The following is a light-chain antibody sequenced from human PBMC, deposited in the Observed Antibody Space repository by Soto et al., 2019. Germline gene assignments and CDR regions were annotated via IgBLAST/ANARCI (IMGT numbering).Light chain of an antibody. CDR2: EVT. Sequence: QSALTQPPSASGLHGQSVTISFTGNSSDVGYYDYVSWYQQHPGKAPKLVIYEVTQRPDGVPDRVAASKSVNTASLTVSGLRAEDEADYYCGSYAGGNNFVFASGTKLTVL. CDR1: SSDVGYYDY. V-gene: IGLV2-8*01. CDR3: GSYAGGNNFV. J-gene: IGLJ1*01.